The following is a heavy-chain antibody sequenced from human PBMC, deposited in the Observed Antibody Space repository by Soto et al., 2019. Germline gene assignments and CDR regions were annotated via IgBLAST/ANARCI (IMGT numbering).Heavy chain of an antibody. J-gene: IGHJ5*02. CDR3: ARDEYKDGGNNWFDP. Sequence: SETLSLTCTVSGGSITNYYWSWIRQPAGKGLEWIGRIYTKERTNYNLSFRNRVTMSVDTSKNQFSLKLDAVTAADTAVYYCARDEYKDGGNNWFDPWGQGTLVTVSS. V-gene: IGHV4-4*07. CDR1: GGSITNYY. CDR2: IYTKERT. D-gene: IGHD1-1*01.